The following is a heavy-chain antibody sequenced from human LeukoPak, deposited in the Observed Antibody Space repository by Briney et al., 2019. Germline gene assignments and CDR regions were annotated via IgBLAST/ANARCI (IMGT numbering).Heavy chain of an antibody. V-gene: IGHV4-38-2*02. D-gene: IGHD5-12*01. CDR1: GYSISSGYY. CDR3: ARVGPDYSGYDYNWFDP. CDR2: IYHGGST. J-gene: IGHJ5*02. Sequence: SETLSLTCTVSGYSISSGYYWGWIRQPPGKGLEWIGSIYHGGSTYYNPSLKSRVTISVDTSKNQFSLKLSSVTAADTAVYYCARVGPDYSGYDYNWFDPWGQGTLVTVSS.